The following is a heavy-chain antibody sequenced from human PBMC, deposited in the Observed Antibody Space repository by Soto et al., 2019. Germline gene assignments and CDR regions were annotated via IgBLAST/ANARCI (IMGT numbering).Heavy chain of an antibody. CDR1: GITATNGH. J-gene: IGHJ4*02. CDR2: IYSDDNT. Sequence: DVQLVKSGGGLIQPGGSLRLSCAASGITATNGHMNWVRQAPGKGLEWVSVIYSDDNTNYADAVKGRFTISRDTSKNTVYLQMNSLRAEDTAVYYCARDWNGNKYFDFWDKGSLVTVSS. CDR3: ARDWNGNKYFDF. V-gene: IGHV3-53*01. D-gene: IGHD1-1*01.